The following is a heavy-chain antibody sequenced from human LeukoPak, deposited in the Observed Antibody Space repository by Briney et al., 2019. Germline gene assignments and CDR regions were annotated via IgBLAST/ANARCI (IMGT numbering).Heavy chain of an antibody. J-gene: IGHJ5*02. CDR3: ARGGSTGTNLNWVDP. Sequence: SETLSLTCTVSAASISSYYWSWIRQPPGKGLEWIGYIYYSGSTNYNPSLKSRVTISVDTSKNQFSLKLSSVTAADTAVYYCARGGSTGTNLNWVDPWGQGTLVTVSS. CDR1: AASISSYY. CDR2: IYYSGST. V-gene: IGHV4-59*01. D-gene: IGHD1-1*01.